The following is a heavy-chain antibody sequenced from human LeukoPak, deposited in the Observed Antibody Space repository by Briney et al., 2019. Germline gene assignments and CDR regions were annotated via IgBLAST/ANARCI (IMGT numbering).Heavy chain of an antibody. CDR3: ARGEGGYSSSFPGDY. CDR1: GFTFSDHY. V-gene: IGHV3-11*04. J-gene: IGHJ4*02. Sequence: GGSLRLSCVVSGFTFSDHYMDWVRQAPGKGLEWVSYISSSGSTIYYADSVKGRFTISRDNAKNSLYLQMNSLRAEDTAVYYCARGEGGYSSSFPGDYWGQGTLVTVSS. CDR2: ISSSGSTI. D-gene: IGHD6-13*01.